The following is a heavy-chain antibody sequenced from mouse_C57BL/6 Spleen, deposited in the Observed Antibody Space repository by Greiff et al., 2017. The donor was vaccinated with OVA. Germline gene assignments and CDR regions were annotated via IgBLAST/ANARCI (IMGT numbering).Heavy chain of an antibody. V-gene: IGHV10-1*01. Sequence: EVQLVESGGGLVQPKGSLKLSCAASGFSFNTYAMNWVRQAPGKGLEWVARIRSKSNNYATYYADSVKDRFTISRDDSESMLYLQMNNLKTEDTAMYYCVRDDYDARRVYYYAMDYWGQGTSVTVSS. CDR3: VRDDYDARRVYYYAMDY. J-gene: IGHJ4*01. CDR1: GFSFNTYA. CDR2: IRSKSNNYAT. D-gene: IGHD2-4*01.